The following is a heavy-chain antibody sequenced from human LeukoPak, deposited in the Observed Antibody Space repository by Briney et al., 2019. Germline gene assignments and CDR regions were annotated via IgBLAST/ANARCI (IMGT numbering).Heavy chain of an antibody. Sequence: NWVRQAPGKGLEWIGYIYYSGSTYYNPSLKSRVTISVDTSKNQFSLKLSSVTAADTAVYYCARQTPFLTLDYWGQGTLVTVSS. CDR3: ARQTPFLTLDY. D-gene: IGHD1-14*01. CDR2: IYYSGST. J-gene: IGHJ4*02. V-gene: IGHV4-31*02.